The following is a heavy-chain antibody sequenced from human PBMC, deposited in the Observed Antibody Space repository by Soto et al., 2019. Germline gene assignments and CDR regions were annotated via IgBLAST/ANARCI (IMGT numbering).Heavy chain of an antibody. J-gene: IGHJ5*02. D-gene: IGHD2-2*01. CDR1: GGSISSSY. CDR3: ARESAAAMSVRAKIDH. CDR2: IYDSGST. Sequence: PSETLSLTCTVSGGSISSSYWSWIRQPPGKGLEWIGYIYDSGSTYYNSSLKSRVTMSVDTSKNQFSLKLSSVTAADTAVYYCARESAAAMSVRAKIDHWGQGTLVT. V-gene: IGHV4-59*01.